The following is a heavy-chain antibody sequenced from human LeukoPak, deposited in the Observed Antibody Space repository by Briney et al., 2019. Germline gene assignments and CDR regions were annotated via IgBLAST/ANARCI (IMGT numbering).Heavy chain of an antibody. V-gene: IGHV4-59*11. CDR1: GGSISGHY. Sequence: SETLSLTYTVSGGSISGHYWSWIRQPPGKGLEWIGFVSYSGNTNYNPSLNGRVTISLDTSKSQCSLSLNSVTAADTAVYFCARGGASSRYFGYWGQGTLVTVSS. J-gene: IGHJ4*02. CDR2: VSYSGNT. CDR3: ARGGASSRYFGY. D-gene: IGHD1-26*01.